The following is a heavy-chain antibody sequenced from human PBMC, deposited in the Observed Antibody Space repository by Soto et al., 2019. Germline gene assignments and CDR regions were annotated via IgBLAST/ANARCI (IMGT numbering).Heavy chain of an antibody. Sequence: ASVKVSCKASGFTFSNYGLNWVRQAPGQGPEWMGWVSANNGHTNYAQNLQGRVSMTTDTSTSTAYMELRGLTFDDTAVYYCAKEKSSRRHYWFDPWGQGTLVTVSS. CDR3: AKEKSSRRHYWFDP. J-gene: IGHJ5*02. CDR1: GFTFSNYG. V-gene: IGHV1-18*01. CDR2: VSANNGHT. D-gene: IGHD6-13*01.